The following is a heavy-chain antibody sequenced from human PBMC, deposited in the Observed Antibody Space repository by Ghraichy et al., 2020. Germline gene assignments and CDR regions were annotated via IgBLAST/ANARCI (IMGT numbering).Heavy chain of an antibody. J-gene: IGHJ6*02. CDR3: ARGSKVVRFFYYDGMDV. D-gene: IGHD4-23*01. Sequence: SCVGSGFSLADYSLNWVRQSPGKGLEWVSYITASSKTIFYADSVRGRFTISRDNAQNSLYLQMKSLRDDDTAVYYCARGSKVVRFFYYDGMDVWGQGTTVTVS. CDR1: GFSLADYS. CDR2: ITASSKTI. V-gene: IGHV3-48*02.